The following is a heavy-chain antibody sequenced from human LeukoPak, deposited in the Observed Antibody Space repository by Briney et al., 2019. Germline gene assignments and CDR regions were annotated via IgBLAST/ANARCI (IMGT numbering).Heavy chain of an antibody. V-gene: IGHV3-23*01. CDR3: AKDLVRNSVHIVVVVAARASFDY. CDR2: ISGSGGST. Sequence: GGSLRLSCAAFGFTFSSYAMSWVRQAPGKGLEWVSAISGSGGSTYYANSVKGRFTISRDNSKNTLYLQMNSLRAEDTAVCYCAKDLVRNSVHIVVVVAARASFDYWGQGTLVTVSS. CDR1: GFTFSSYA. D-gene: IGHD2-15*01. J-gene: IGHJ4*02.